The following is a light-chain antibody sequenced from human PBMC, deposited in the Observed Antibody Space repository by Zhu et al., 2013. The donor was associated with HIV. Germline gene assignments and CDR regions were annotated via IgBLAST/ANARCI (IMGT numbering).Light chain of an antibody. CDR1: QSVSSSY. J-gene: IGKJ3*01. Sequence: EIVLTQSPGTLSLSPGQRATLSCRASQSVSSSYLAWYQQKPGQAPRLLIYGASTRATGIPDRFSGSGSGTDFTLSISSLEPEDFAVYYCQQRSNWPPFFGPGTKVDLK. CDR3: QQRSNWPPF. CDR2: GAS. V-gene: IGKV3D-20*02.